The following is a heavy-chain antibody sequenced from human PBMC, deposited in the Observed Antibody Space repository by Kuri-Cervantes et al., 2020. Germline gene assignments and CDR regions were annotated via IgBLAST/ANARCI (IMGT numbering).Heavy chain of an antibody. CDR1: GYTFTSYG. D-gene: IGHD2-15*01. V-gene: IGHV1-18*01. CDR2: ISAYNGNT. J-gene: IGHJ3*02. CDR3: ARGSCSGGSCFSPWDAFDI. Sequence: ASVKVSCKASGYTFTSYGISWVRQAPGQGLEWMGWISAYNGNTNYAQKLQGRVTMTTDTSTSTAYMELRSLRSDDTAVYYCARGSCSGGSCFSPWDAFDIWGQGTLVTVSS.